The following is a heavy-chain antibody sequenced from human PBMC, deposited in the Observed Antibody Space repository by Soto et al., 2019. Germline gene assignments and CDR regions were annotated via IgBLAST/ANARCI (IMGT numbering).Heavy chain of an antibody. D-gene: IGHD6-13*01. CDR3: ARLQAAAGDNDLTFDY. J-gene: IGHJ4*02. V-gene: IGHV5-10-1*01. CDR1: GYSFTSSW. Sequence: PGESLKISCKGSGYSFTSSWISWVRQMPGKGLEWMGRIDPSDSYTNYSPSFQGHVTISADRSISTAYLQWSSLKASDTATYYCARLQAAAGDNDLTFDYWGQGTLVTVSS. CDR2: IDPSDSYT.